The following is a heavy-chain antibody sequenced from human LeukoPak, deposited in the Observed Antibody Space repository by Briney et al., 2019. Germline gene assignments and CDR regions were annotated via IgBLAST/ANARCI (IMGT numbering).Heavy chain of an antibody. J-gene: IGHJ4*02. CDR2: IYTSGST. CDR1: GGSISSSSYY. Sequence: PSETLSLTCTVSGGSISSSSYYWSWIRQPAGKGLEWIGRIYTSGSTNYNPSLKSRVTISVDTSKNQFSLNLSSVTAADTAVYYCASSIAAFFDYWGQGTLVTVSS. V-gene: IGHV4-61*02. CDR3: ASSIAAFFDY. D-gene: IGHD6-6*01.